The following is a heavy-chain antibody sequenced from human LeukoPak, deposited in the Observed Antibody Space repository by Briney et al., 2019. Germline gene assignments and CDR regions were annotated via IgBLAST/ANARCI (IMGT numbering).Heavy chain of an antibody. CDR3: ARSPRLGDILTGYYSDY. D-gene: IGHD3-9*01. CDR1: GGSFSGYY. CDR2: INHSGST. V-gene: IGHV4-34*01. Sequence: PSETLSLTCAVYGGSFSGYYWSWIRQPPGKGLEWIGEINHSGSTNYNPSLKSRVTISVDTSKNQFSLKLSSVTAADTAVYYCARSPRLGDILTGYYSDYWGQGTLVTVSS. J-gene: IGHJ4*02.